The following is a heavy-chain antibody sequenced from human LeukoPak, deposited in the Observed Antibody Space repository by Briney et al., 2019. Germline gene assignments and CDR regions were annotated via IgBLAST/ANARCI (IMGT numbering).Heavy chain of an antibody. Sequence: GSLRLSCAASRFTFSGYSMVWIRQPPGKGLEWIGLIFYTGSTNYNPSLKSRVTISVDTSKNQFSLKLSSVTAADTAVYYCASSLYLPPYFDYWGQGTLVTVSS. D-gene: IGHD3-16*02. CDR1: RFTFSGYS. CDR3: ASSLYLPPYFDY. J-gene: IGHJ4*02. CDR2: IFYTGST. V-gene: IGHV4-59*01.